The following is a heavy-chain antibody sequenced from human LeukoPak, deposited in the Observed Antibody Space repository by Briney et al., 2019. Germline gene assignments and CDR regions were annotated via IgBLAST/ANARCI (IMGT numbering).Heavy chain of an antibody. Sequence: ASVKVSCKASGYTFNSYGFSWVRQAPGQGLEWLGWISAYKGNTNYAQNLQGRVTMTTDTSTSTAYMELRSLRSDDTAVYYCARDPTGLVGPTDYWGQGTLVTVPS. CDR1: GYTFNSYG. CDR3: ARDPTGLVGPTDY. CDR2: ISAYKGNT. J-gene: IGHJ4*02. V-gene: IGHV1-18*01. D-gene: IGHD1-26*01.